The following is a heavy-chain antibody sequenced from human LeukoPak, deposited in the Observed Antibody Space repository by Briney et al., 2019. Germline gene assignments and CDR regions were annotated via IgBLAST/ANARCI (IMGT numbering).Heavy chain of an antibody. V-gene: IGHV3-30-3*01. Sequence: PGGSLRLSCAAPGFTFSSYAMHWVRQAPGKGLEWVAVISYDGSNKYYADSVKGRFTISRDNSKNTLYLQMNSLRAEDTAVYYCARDDCSSTSCYGRLDYWGQGTLVTVSS. CDR3: ARDDCSSTSCYGRLDY. D-gene: IGHD2-2*01. CDR1: GFTFSSYA. J-gene: IGHJ4*02. CDR2: ISYDGSNK.